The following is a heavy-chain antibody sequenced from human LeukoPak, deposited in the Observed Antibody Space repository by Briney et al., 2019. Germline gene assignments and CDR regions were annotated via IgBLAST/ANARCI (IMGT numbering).Heavy chain of an antibody. CDR2: INHSGST. D-gene: IGHD3-3*01. Sequence: SETLSLTCAVYGGSFSGYYWSWIRQPPGKGLEWIGEINHSGSTNYNPSLKSRVTISVDTSKNQFSLKLSSVTAADTAVYYCARAVTIFGVVTGFDPWGQGTLVTVSS. V-gene: IGHV4-34*01. CDR3: ARAVTIFGVVTGFDP. J-gene: IGHJ5*02. CDR1: GGSFSGYY.